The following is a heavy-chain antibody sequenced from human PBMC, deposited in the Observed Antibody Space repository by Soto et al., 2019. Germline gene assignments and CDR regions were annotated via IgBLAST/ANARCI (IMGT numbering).Heavy chain of an antibody. V-gene: IGHV1-69*08. J-gene: IGHJ4*02. CDR1: GGTFSNDI. CDR2: IIPLIDTT. CDR3: VRDSPIGSTFSGYDGIDY. Sequence: QVQLVQSGAEVKKPGSSVKVSCKPSGGTFSNDIITWVRQAPGQGLEWMGRIIPLIDTTNYGQKFQGRVTITADNATGTAYMELNSRRSEDTAVYYCVRDSPIGSTFSGYDGIDYWGQGTLVTVSS. D-gene: IGHD5-12*01.